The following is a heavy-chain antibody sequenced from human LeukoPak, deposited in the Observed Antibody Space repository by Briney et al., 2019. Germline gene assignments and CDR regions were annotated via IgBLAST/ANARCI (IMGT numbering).Heavy chain of an antibody. D-gene: IGHD4-11*01. CDR3: ARDSNWAYFDY. V-gene: IGHV3-48*01. CDR2: ISSSSSTI. J-gene: IGHJ4*02. CDR1: GFTFSSYS. Sequence: PGGSLRLSCAASGFTFSSYSMNWVRQAPGKGLEWVSYISSSSSTIYYADSVKGRFTISRDNAKNSLYLQMNSPRAEDTAVYYCARDSNWAYFDYWGQGTLVTVSS.